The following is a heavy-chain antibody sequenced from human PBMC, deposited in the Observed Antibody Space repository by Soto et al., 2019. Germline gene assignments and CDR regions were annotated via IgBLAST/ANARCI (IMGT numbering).Heavy chain of an antibody. Sequence: ASVKVSCKASGYIFTTFGIGWVRQAPGQGLEWMGWINTYNGNTNYAQKFQGGVTMTTDTSTTTAYMDLTSLRFDDTAVYYCARVRGGQLGATPYFDSWGQGTLVIVSS. CDR2: INTYNGNT. J-gene: IGHJ4*02. V-gene: IGHV1-18*01. D-gene: IGHD1-26*01. CDR3: ARVRGGQLGATPYFDS. CDR1: GYIFTTFG.